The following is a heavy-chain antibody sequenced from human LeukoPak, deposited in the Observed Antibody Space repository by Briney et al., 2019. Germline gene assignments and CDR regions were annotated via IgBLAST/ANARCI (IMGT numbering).Heavy chain of an antibody. CDR2: MNSDGSST. D-gene: IGHD6-19*01. V-gene: IGHV3-74*01. J-gene: IGHJ4*02. CDR1: GFPFSNYW. Sequence: QPGGSLRLSCAASGFPFSNYWMHWVRQAPGKGLVWVSRMNSDGSSTSYADSVKGRFTISRDNAKTTLYLQMNSLRAEDAAVYYCATVSRSSGRGYFDYWGPGTLVTVSS. CDR3: ATVSRSSGRGYFDY.